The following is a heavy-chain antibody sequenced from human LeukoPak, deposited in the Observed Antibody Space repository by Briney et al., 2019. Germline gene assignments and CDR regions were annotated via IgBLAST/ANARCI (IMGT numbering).Heavy chain of an antibody. Sequence: SETLSLTCTVSGGSISSTSYYWGWIRQPPGTGLEWIGSIYYSGSTYYNPSLKSRVTISVDTSKNQFSLNLTSVTAPDTAVYYCASRSSSGSFDYWGQGTLVTVSS. CDR3: ASRSSSGSFDY. D-gene: IGHD3-22*01. CDR1: GGSISSTSYY. CDR2: IYYSGST. J-gene: IGHJ4*02. V-gene: IGHV4-39*01.